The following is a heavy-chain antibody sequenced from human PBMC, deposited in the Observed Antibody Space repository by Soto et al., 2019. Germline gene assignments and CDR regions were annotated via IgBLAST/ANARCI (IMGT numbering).Heavy chain of an antibody. CDR1: GFTFSSYA. Sequence: PGGSLRLSCAASGFTFSSYAMSWVRQAPGKGLEWVSAISGSGGSTYYADSVKGRFTISRDNSKNTLYLQMNSLRAEDTAVYYCAKDNTIFGVVIPKGVFDAFDIWGQGTMVTASS. J-gene: IGHJ3*02. CDR3: AKDNTIFGVVIPKGVFDAFDI. D-gene: IGHD3-3*01. CDR2: ISGSGGST. V-gene: IGHV3-23*01.